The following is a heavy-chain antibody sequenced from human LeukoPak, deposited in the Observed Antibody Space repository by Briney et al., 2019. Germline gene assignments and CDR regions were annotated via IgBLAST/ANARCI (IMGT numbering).Heavy chain of an antibody. CDR1: GYTYTNHG. Sequence: ASVMVSCKASGYTYTNHGITWVRQAPGQGLEWMGWISAYNHDTRYAQNFLGRVTLITESSTNTAYMELRSLRSDDTAVYYCARDPSNTSGWSPYFDYWGQGTLVTVSA. V-gene: IGHV1-18*04. CDR3: ARDPSNTSGWSPYFDY. CDR2: ISAYNHDT. J-gene: IGHJ4*02. D-gene: IGHD6-13*01.